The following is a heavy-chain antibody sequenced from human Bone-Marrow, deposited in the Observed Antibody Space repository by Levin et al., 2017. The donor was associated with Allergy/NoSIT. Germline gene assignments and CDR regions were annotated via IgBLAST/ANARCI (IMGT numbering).Heavy chain of an antibody. CDR1: GFTFTNAW. D-gene: IGHD1-26*01. J-gene: IGHJ4*02. CDR2: VKSKADGAST. V-gene: IGHV3-15*01. CDR3: TTSGYYNYFAN. Sequence: KAGGSLRLSCAASGFTFTNAWMSWVRQAPGKGLEWVGRVKSKADGASTDYAAPVMGRFSISRDDSTNTLYLQMNSLKTEDTAVYYCTTSGYYNYFANWGQGTLVTVSS.